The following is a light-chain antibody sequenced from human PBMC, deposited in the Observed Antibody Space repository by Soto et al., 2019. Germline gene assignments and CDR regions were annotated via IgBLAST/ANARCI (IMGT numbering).Light chain of an antibody. V-gene: IGKV3-15*01. Sequence: DIVLTQSPATLSLSPGERATLSCRASQSVGTNLAWYQQRPGQAPRLLVYGASTRASGIPPRFSGSGSGTDFTLTISSLQSEDFAVYYCQQLNYWPRITFGQGTRLEI. J-gene: IGKJ5*01. CDR1: QSVGTN. CDR2: GAS. CDR3: QQLNYWPRIT.